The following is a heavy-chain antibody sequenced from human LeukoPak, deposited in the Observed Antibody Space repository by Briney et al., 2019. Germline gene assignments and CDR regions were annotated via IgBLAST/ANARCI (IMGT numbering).Heavy chain of an antibody. D-gene: IGHD3-10*01. V-gene: IGHV4-39*07. CDR2: IYYSGST. J-gene: IGHJ5*02. Sequence: SETLSLTCTVSGGSISSSSHYWGWIRQPPGKGLEWIGSIYYSGSTYYNPSLKSRVTISVDTSKNQFSLKLSSVTAADTAVYYCAKSVRGVSSWFDPWGQGTLVTVSS. CDR3: AKSVRGVSSWFDP. CDR1: GGSISSSSHY.